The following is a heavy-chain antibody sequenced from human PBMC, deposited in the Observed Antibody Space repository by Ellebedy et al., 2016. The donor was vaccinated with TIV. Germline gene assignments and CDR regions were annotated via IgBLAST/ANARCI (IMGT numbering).Heavy chain of an antibody. CDR3: ARVTIYTDY. CDR2: INSDGSST. CDR1: GFTFSSYW. V-gene: IGHV3-74*01. D-gene: IGHD4/OR15-4a*01. Sequence: GGSLRLXXAASGFTFSSYWMHWVRQAPGKGLVWVSRINSDGSSTSYADSVKDRFTISRDNAKNTLYLQMNSLRAEDTAVYYCARVTIYTDYWGQGTLVTVSS. J-gene: IGHJ4*02.